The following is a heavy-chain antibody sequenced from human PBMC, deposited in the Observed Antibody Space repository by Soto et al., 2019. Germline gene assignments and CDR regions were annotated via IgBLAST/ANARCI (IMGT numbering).Heavy chain of an antibody. Sequence: GGSLRLSCAASGFTVSSNYMSWVRQAPGKGLEWVSVIYSGGSTYYADSVKGRFTISRDNSKNTLYLQMNSLRAEDTAVYYCARATSLLWFGGSYYMDVWGKGTTVTVSS. D-gene: IGHD3-10*01. CDR3: ARATSLLWFGGSYYMDV. J-gene: IGHJ6*03. V-gene: IGHV3-66*01. CDR2: IYSGGST. CDR1: GFTVSSNY.